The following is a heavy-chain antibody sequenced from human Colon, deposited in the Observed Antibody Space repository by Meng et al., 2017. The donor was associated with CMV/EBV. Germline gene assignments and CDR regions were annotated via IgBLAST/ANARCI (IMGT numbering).Heavy chain of an antibody. CDR1: FSFSSYW. V-gene: IGHV3-74*01. J-gene: IGHJ4*02. Sequence: FSFSSYWMNWVRQAPGKGLVWVSRINSGGGEITYADSVKGRFTISRDNAENTLYLQMNSLRAEDTAVYYCVRMGHYDSSGFYGYLNSWGQGTLVTVSS. CDR3: VRMGHYDSSGFYGYLNS. D-gene: IGHD3-22*01. CDR2: INSGGGEI.